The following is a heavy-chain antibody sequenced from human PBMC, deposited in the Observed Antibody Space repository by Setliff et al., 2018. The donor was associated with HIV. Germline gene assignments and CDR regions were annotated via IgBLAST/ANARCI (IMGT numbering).Heavy chain of an antibody. CDR2: ISGTSTYT. D-gene: IGHD2-21*01. J-gene: IGHJ6*03. CDR3: ARARHQAIDDTSYYNMHV. V-gene: IGHV3-11*05. CDR1: GSTFSDYD. Sequence: PGGSLRLSCAASGSTFSDYDMTWIRQAPGKGLEWISYISGTSTYTDYADSVKGRFTISRDNAKKSLYLQMNSLRAEDTAVYFCARARHQAIDDTSYYNMHVRGKATTVTVSS.